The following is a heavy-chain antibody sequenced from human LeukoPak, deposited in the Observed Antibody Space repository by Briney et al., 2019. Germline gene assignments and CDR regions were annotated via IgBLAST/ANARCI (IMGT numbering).Heavy chain of an antibody. CDR3: ARDLDMVGATGFDI. CDR1: GIIFSGYA. V-gene: IGHV3-48*02. J-gene: IGHJ3*02. Sequence: PGGSLRLSCAASGIIFSGYAMNWVRQAPGKGLEWVSYISSSSSTIYYADSVKGRFTISRDNAKNALYLQVNSLRDEDTAVYYCARDLDMVGATGFDIWGQGTMVTVSS. CDR2: ISSSSSTI. D-gene: IGHD1-26*01.